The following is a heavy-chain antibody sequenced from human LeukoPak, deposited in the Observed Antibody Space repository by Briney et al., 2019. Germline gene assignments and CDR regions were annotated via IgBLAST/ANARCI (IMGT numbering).Heavy chain of an antibody. Sequence: ASVKVSCKASGYTFTGYYMHWVRQAPGQGLEWMGRINPNSGGTNYAQKFQGRVTMTRDTSTSTVYMELSSLRSEDTAVYYCAKNVEMATISYYYYMDVWGKGTTVTVSS. CDR2: INPNSGGT. CDR1: GYTFTGYY. D-gene: IGHD5-24*01. CDR3: AKNVEMATISYYYYMDV. V-gene: IGHV1-2*06. J-gene: IGHJ6*03.